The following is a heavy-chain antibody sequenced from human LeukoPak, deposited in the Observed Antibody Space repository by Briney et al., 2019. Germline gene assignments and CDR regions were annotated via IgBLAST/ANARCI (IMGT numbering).Heavy chain of an antibody. D-gene: IGHD2-15*01. V-gene: IGHV3-73*01. J-gene: IGHJ4*02. Sequence: GGSLRLSCAASGFTFSSYGMHWVRQASGKGLEWVGRIRSKANSYATAYAASVKGRFTISRDDSKNTAYLQMNSLKTEDTAVYYCTRPLGACSGGSCYEFDYWGQGTLVTVSS. CDR2: IRSKANSYAT. CDR1: GFTFSSYG. CDR3: TRPLGACSGGSCYEFDY.